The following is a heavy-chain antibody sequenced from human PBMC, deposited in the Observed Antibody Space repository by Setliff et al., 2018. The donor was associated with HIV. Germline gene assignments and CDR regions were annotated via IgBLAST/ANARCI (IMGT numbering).Heavy chain of an antibody. CDR1: GYTLTTYG. J-gene: IGHJ4*02. D-gene: IGHD2-8*02. CDR2: INTETGNP. V-gene: IGHV7-4-1*02. Sequence: ASVKVSCKASGYTLTTYGISWVRQAPGQGPEWMGWINTETGNPMYAQGFRGRLVFSLDASVNTAYLQINSLKAEDTAMYYCARVGSYWSTFDYWGQGALVTVTS. CDR3: ARVGSYWSTFDY.